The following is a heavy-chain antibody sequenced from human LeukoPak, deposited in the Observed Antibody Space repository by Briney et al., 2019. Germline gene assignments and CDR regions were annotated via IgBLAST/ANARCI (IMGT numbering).Heavy chain of an antibody. CDR3: ARGDDPNAFDI. CDR1: DGSISSGGYY. J-gene: IGHJ3*02. V-gene: IGHV4-31*03. CDR2: IYYSGST. Sequence: SETLSLTCTVSDGSISSGGYYWSWIRQHPGKGLEWIGYIYYSGSTYYNPSLKSRVTISVDTSKNQFSLKLSSVTAADTAVYYCARGDDPNAFDIWGQGTMVTVSS.